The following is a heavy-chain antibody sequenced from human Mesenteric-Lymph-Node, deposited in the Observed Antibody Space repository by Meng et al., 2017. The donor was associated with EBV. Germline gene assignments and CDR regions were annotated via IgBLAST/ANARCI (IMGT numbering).Heavy chain of an antibody. D-gene: IGHD6-19*01. CDR2: ISSSGIYI. Sequence: EVQLVESGGGLVKPGGSLRRSCAASGFTFSSYIMNWVRQAPGKGLEWVSSISSSGIYIYYADSLKGRFTISRDNAKNSLYLQMDSLRAEDTALYYCARDSGTPVTGDFDYWGQGTLVTVSS. CDR3: ARDSGTPVTGDFDY. V-gene: IGHV3-21*06. J-gene: IGHJ4*02. CDR1: GFTFSSYI.